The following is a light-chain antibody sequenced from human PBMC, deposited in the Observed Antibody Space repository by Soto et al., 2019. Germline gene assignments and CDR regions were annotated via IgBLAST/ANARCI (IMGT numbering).Light chain of an antibody. V-gene: IGLV2-11*01. Sequence: QSVLAQPRSVSGSPGQSVTISCTGTSSDVGGYNFVSWYQQHPGNAPKFMIYDVSKRPSGVPDRFSGSKSGNTASLTISGLQAEDEADYYCCSYAGSYTLVFGTGTKATVL. J-gene: IGLJ1*01. CDR3: CSYAGSYTLV. CDR2: DVS. CDR1: SSDVGGYNF.